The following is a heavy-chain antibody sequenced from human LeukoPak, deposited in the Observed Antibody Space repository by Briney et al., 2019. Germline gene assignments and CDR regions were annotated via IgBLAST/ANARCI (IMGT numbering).Heavy chain of an antibody. CDR2: INPTGGST. V-gene: IGHV1-46*01. CDR1: GYTFTSYY. D-gene: IGHD6-19*01. CDR3: ARTPLAGTGYFDY. J-gene: IGHJ4*02. Sequence: ASVKVSCKASGYTFTSYYMHWVRQAPGQGLEWMGIINPTGGSTRYAQKFQDRFTMTRDTSTSTVYMELSSLRSEDTAVYYCARTPLAGTGYFDYWGQGTLVTVSS.